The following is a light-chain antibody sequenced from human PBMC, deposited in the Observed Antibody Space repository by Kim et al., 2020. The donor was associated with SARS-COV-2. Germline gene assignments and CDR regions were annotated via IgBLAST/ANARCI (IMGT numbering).Light chain of an antibody. J-gene: IGKJ1*01. CDR3: QKYNSAPRT. CDR1: QGISNY. Sequence: DVQMTQSPSSLSASVGDRVTITCRASQGISNYLAWYQQKPGRVPKLLIYAASTLQSGVPSRFSGSGSGTDFTLTICSLQPEDVATYYCQKYNSAPRTFGQGTKVDIK. CDR2: AAS. V-gene: IGKV1-27*01.